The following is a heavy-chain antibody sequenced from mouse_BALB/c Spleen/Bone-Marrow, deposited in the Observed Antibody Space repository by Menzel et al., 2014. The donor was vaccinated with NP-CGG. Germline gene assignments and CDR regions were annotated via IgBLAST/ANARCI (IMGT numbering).Heavy chain of an antibody. V-gene: IGHV1-7*01. Sequence: QVQLQQSGAELAKPGASVKMSCKASGYTFTVYWMHWVKQRPGQGLEWIGYINPSSGYTEYNQKFKDKATLTADKSSSTAYMQLNILTSEDSAVYYCARRYGSLWYFDVWGAGTTVTVSS. D-gene: IGHD1-1*01. CDR1: GYTFTVYW. CDR3: ARRYGSLWYFDV. J-gene: IGHJ1*01. CDR2: INPSSGYT.